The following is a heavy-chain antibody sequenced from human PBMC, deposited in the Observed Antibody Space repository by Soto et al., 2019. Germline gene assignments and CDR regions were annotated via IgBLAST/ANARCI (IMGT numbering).Heavy chain of an antibody. CDR2: IYYSGST. CDR3: ARARSSSWYSYYYYYMDV. J-gene: IGHJ6*03. D-gene: IGHD6-13*01. CDR1: GGSISSSSYY. V-gene: IGHV4-39*01. Sequence: TSETLSLTCTVSGGSISSSSYYWGWIRQPPGKGLEWIGSIYYSGSTYYNPSLKSRVTISVDTSKNLFSLKLSFVTAADTALYYCARARSSSWYSYYYYYMDVWGKGTTVTVSS.